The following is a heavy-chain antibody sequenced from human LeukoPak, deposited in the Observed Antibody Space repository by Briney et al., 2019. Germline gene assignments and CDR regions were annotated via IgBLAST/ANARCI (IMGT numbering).Heavy chain of an antibody. Sequence: PSETLSLTCTVSGGSISSYYWSWIRQPPGKGLEWIGYIYYSGSTNYNPSLKSRVTISVDTSKNQFSLKLSSVTAADTAVYYCASSGSFRQQLVKWGQGTLVTVSS. CDR3: ASSGSFRQQLVK. V-gene: IGHV4-59*01. J-gene: IGHJ4*02. D-gene: IGHD6-13*01. CDR1: GGSISSYY. CDR2: IYYSGST.